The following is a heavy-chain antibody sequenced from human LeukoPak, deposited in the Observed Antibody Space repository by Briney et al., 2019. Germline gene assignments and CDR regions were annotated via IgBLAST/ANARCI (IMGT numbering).Heavy chain of an antibody. Sequence: PSETLSLTCAVSGVSISSGGYSWSWIRQPPGKGLEWIGYIYHSGSTYYNPSLKSRVTISVDRSKNQFSLKLSSVTAADTAVYYCARAGSGSGSYTPLLDYWGQGTLVTVSS. CDR2: IYHSGST. V-gene: IGHV4-30-2*01. CDR1: GVSISSGGYS. CDR3: ARAGSGSGSYTPLLDY. J-gene: IGHJ4*02. D-gene: IGHD3-10*01.